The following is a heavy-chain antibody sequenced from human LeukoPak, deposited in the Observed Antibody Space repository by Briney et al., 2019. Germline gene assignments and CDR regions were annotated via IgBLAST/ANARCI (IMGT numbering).Heavy chain of an antibody. D-gene: IGHD6-19*01. CDR3: ASLQYSSSLVDDY. CDR1: GYTFTSYG. CDR2: ISAYNGNT. Sequence: ASVKVSCKASGYTFTSYGISWVRQAPGQGLEGMGWISAYNGNTNYAQKLQGRGTITTDTSTSTAYMELRSLRSDDTAVYYCASLQYSSSLVDDYWGQGTLVTVSS. V-gene: IGHV1-18*01. J-gene: IGHJ4*02.